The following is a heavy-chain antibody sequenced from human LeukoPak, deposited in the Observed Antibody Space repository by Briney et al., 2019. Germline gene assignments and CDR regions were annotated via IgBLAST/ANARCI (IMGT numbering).Heavy chain of an antibody. CDR1: GGSISSSSYY. D-gene: IGHD3-22*01. CDR3: ARQLITMIVVALPGNAFDI. V-gene: IGHV4-39*01. CDR2: IYYSGST. Sequence: ASETLSLTCTVSGGSISSSSYYWGWIRQPPGKGLEWIGSIYYSGSTYYNPSLKSRVTISVDTSKNQFSLKLSSVTAADTAVYYCARQLITMIVVALPGNAFDIWGQGTMVTVSS. J-gene: IGHJ3*02.